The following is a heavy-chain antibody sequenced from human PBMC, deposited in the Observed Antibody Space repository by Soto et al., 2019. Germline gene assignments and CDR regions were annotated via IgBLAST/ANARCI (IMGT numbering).Heavy chain of an antibody. CDR3: ARAGYCGGGTCYAGGPFDY. CDR1: GASVRSYH. D-gene: IGHD2-15*01. V-gene: IGHV4-4*07. J-gene: IGHJ4*02. Sequence: SLTFAVSGASVRSYHWSWIRQAAGKGLEWIGRVQMSGTTNYNPSLKTRVTMSLDTSNNEVSLRMTSVTASDTAMYYCARAGYCGGGTCYAGGPFDYWGQGTLVTVSS. CDR2: VQMSGTT.